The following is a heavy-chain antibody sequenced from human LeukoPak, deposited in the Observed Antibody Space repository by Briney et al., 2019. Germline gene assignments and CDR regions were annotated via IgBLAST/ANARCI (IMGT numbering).Heavy chain of an antibody. J-gene: IGHJ6*02. V-gene: IGHV3-30*02. CDR1: GFTFSSHG. CDR3: AKDRYDSSGYSLRYYYYGMDV. D-gene: IGHD3-22*01. CDR2: IWYDGSNK. Sequence: PGGSLRLSCAASGFTFSSHGMHWVRQAPGKGLEWVAVIWYDGSNKEYADSVKGRFTISRDNSKNTLYMQMNSLRAEDTAVYYCAKDRYDSSGYSLRYYYYGMDVWGQGTTVTVSS.